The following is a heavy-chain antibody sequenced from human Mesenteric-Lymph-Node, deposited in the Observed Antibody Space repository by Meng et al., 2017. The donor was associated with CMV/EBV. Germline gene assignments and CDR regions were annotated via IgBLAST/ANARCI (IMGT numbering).Heavy chain of an antibody. CDR1: GLTFSSYA. CDR2: LSYDGSNK. CDR3: ARDGEQQVFDY. D-gene: IGHD2-21*01. V-gene: IGHV3-30-3*01. Sequence: QAELGVVGGGVVQPGRSLRLSCAASGLTFSSYAMHWVRQAPGRGLEWVVVLSYDGSNKYYADSVKGRFTISRENSKNTLYLQMNSLRAADTAVYYCARDGEQQVFDYWGQGTLVTVSS. J-gene: IGHJ4*02.